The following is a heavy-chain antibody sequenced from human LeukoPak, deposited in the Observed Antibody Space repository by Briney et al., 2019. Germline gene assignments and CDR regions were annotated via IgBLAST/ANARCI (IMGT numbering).Heavy chain of an antibody. CDR2: ISGRGHT. CDR3: ARVGYYDSSAYYHEDGFDI. V-gene: IGHV3-23*01. Sequence: GGSLRLSCAASGFTFSNYAMSWVRQAPGKGLEWVSAISGRGHTYYADSVKGRFTVSRDNAKNSLYLQMNSLRAEDTAVYYCARVGYYDSSAYYHEDGFDIWGQGTMVTVSS. CDR1: GFTFSNYA. D-gene: IGHD3-22*01. J-gene: IGHJ3*02.